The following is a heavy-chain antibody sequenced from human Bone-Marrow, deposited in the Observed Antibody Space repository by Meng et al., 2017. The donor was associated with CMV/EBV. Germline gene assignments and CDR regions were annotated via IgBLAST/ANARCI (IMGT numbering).Heavy chain of an antibody. CDR2: INSDGSST. J-gene: IGHJ5*02. V-gene: IGHV3-74*01. D-gene: IGHD3-10*01. CDR1: GFTFSSYW. CDR3: AREYGRVLLWFGESHAGNWFDP. Sequence: GVLKISCAASGFTFSSYWMHWVRQAPGKGLVWVSRINSDGSSTSYADSVKGRFTISRDNAKNTLYLQMNSLRAEDTAVYYCAREYGRVLLWFGESHAGNWFDPWGQGTLVTVSS.